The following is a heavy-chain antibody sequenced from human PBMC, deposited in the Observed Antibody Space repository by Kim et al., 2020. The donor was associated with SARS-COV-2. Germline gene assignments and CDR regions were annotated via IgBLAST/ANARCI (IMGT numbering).Heavy chain of an antibody. V-gene: IGHV3-23*01. Sequence: GGSLRLSCAASGFTFSSYAMSWVRQAPGKGLEWVSAISGSGGSTYYADSVKGRFTISRDNSKNTLYLQMNSLRAEDTAVYYCAKGRGLLWFGELLYRDYWGQGTLVTVSS. CDR1: GFTFSSYA. CDR3: AKGRGLLWFGELLYRDY. J-gene: IGHJ4*02. D-gene: IGHD3-10*01. CDR2: ISGSGGST.